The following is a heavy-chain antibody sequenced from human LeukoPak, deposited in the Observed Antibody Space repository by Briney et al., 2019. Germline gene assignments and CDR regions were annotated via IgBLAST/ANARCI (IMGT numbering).Heavy chain of an antibody. CDR3: ARGRGSGSSLNWFDP. V-gene: IGHV4-4*07. D-gene: IGHD3-10*01. J-gene: IGHJ5*02. CDR1: GGSISSYY. CDR2: IYPIGST. Sequence: PSETLSLTCTVSGGSISSYYWSWIRQPAGKGLEWIGRIYPIGSTKYNPSLKSRVTISVDNSKNQFSLKLSSVTAADTAVYYCARGRGSGSSLNWFDPWGQGTLVTVFS.